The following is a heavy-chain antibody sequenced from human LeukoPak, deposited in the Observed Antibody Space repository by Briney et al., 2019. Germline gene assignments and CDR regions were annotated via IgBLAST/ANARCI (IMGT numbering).Heavy chain of an antibody. J-gene: IGHJ6*03. CDR2: ISYDGSEK. D-gene: IGHD2-15*01. CDR1: AFTFNDNG. Sequence: WGSLRFSSAAAAFTFNDNGLHWVRQGPGMGLEWVAFISYDGSEKYYADSVKGRFTTSTDDSTTTLFLQMNSLGDEDTALYDSAKGGGCSGAGCDRLYYHYNYMDVWGKGTTVTVSS. V-gene: IGHV3-33*02. CDR3: AKGGGCSGAGCDRLYYHYNYMDV.